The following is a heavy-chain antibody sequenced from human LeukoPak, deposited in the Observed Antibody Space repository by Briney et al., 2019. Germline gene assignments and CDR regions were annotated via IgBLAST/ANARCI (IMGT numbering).Heavy chain of an antibody. D-gene: IGHD1-26*01. Sequence: PSETLSLTCAVYGVSFSGYYWSWIRQPPGKGLEWIGEMNHSGSTNYNPSLKSRVTISVDTSKNQFSLKVNSVTAADTAVYFCARGRVGNNWFDPWGQGTLVTVSS. CDR1: GVSFSGYY. J-gene: IGHJ5*02. CDR2: MNHSGST. CDR3: ARGRVGNNWFDP. V-gene: IGHV4-34*01.